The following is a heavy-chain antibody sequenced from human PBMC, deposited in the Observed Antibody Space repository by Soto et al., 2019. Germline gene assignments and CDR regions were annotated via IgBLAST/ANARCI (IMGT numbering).Heavy chain of an antibody. V-gene: IGHV1-24*01. Sequence: ASVKVSCKVSGYSLSELSMHWVRQAPGRGLEWMGGFDPEDAKMIYVQKFQGRVTMTRDTSLSTVYMTLTRLTSDDTAVYYCARDLAKGGGSAGFDYWGQGTLVTVSS. J-gene: IGHJ4*02. CDR2: FDPEDAKM. D-gene: IGHD1-26*01. CDR1: GYSLSELS. CDR3: ARDLAKGGGSAGFDY.